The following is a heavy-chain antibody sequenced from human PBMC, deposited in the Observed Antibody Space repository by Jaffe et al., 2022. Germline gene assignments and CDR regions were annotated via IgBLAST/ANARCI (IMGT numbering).Heavy chain of an antibody. Sequence: QVQLQESGPGLVKPSQTLSLTCTVSGGSISSGSYYWSWIRQPAGKGLEWIGRIYTSGSTNYNPSLKSRVTISVDTSKNQFSLKLSSVTAADTAVYYCAREVAVAGKYYYYYMDVWGKGTTVTVSS. V-gene: IGHV4-61*02. J-gene: IGHJ6*03. D-gene: IGHD6-19*01. CDR1: GGSISSGSYY. CDR2: IYTSGST. CDR3: AREVAVAGKYYYYYMDV.